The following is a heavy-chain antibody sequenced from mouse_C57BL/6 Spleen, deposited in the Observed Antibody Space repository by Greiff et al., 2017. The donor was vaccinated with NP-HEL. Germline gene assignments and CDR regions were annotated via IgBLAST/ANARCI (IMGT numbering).Heavy chain of an antibody. J-gene: IGHJ4*01. CDR2: IDPEDGDT. CDR1: GFNIKDYY. D-gene: IGHD2-10*01. Sequence: EVQLQQSGAELVRPGASVKLSCTASGFNIKDYYMHWVKQRPEQGLEWIGRIDPEDGDTEYAPKFQGQATMTADTSSNTAYLQLSSLTSEDTAVYYCTPTTYYYAMHYWAQGTSVTVSS. CDR3: TPTTYYYAMHY. V-gene: IGHV14-1*01.